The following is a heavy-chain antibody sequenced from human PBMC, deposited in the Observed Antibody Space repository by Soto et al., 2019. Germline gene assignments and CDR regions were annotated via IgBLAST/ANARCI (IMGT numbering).Heavy chain of an antibody. CDR3: ARDVDRYSCGLDC. Sequence: QVQVVESGGGVVQPGRSLRLSCAASGFTVSSYAMHWVRQAPGKGPEGGAVIWYEGDNKYYADSVKGRFTISRDNSKNTLYLQINSVRAEETAGYYCARDVDRYSCGLDCWGQGTLVSVSS. CDR2: IWYEGDNK. D-gene: IGHD4-4*01. CDR1: GFTVSSYA. V-gene: IGHV3-33*01. J-gene: IGHJ4*02.